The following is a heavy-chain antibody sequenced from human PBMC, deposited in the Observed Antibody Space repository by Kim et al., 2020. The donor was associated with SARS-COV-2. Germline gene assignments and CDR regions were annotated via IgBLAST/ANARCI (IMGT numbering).Heavy chain of an antibody. V-gene: IGHV4-34*01. Sequence: SETLSLTCAVYGGSFSGYYWSWIRQPPGKGLEWIGEINHSGSTNYNPSLKSRVTISVDTSKNQFSLKLSSVTAADTAVYYCARVRAARGGVAVVITTGGYYYYGMDVWGQGTTVTVSS. D-gene: IGHD3-22*01. CDR2: INHSGST. CDR3: ARVRAARGGVAVVITTGGYYYYGMDV. CDR1: GGSFSGYY. J-gene: IGHJ6*02.